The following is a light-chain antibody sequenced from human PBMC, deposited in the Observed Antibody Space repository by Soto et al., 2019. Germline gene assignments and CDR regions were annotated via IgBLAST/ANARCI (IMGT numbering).Light chain of an antibody. Sequence: DIQMTHSPSSLSTSVGDSVTVTCRARQNIATYLGWYQQKPGKAPKRLIYAASSLESGVPSRYSGSGSGTEFTLTISSLQPGDFATYYCQQYNSYPPRTFGQGTKVDIK. J-gene: IGKJ1*01. CDR3: QQYNSYPPRT. V-gene: IGKV1-17*01. CDR1: QNIATY. CDR2: AAS.